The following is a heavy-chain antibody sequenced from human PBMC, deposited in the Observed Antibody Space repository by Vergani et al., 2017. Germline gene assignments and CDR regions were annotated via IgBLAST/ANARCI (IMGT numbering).Heavy chain of an antibody. CDR2: IYSGGST. V-gene: IGHV3-53*04. J-gene: IGHJ4*02. Sequence: EVQLVESGGGLVQPGGSLRLSCAASGFTVSSNYMSWVRQAPGKGLEWVSVIYSGGSTYYADSVKGRFTISRDNSKNTLYLQMNSLRAEDTAVYYCARDPRGDRGGSSWYFDYWGQGTLVTVSS. CDR1: GFTVSSNY. CDR3: ARDPRGDRGGSSWYFDY. D-gene: IGHD6-13*01.